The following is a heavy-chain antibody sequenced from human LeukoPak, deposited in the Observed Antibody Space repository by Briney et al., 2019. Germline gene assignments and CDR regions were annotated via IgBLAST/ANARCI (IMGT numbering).Heavy chain of an antibody. Sequence: SETLSLTCTVSGGSISSYYWSWIRQPPGKGLEWIGYIYYSGSTYYNPSLKSRVTISVDTSKNQFSLKLSSVTAADTAVYYCARSTGSGSQTDYWGQGTLVTVSS. CDR2: IYYSGST. V-gene: IGHV4-59*12. CDR3: ARSTGSGSQTDY. CDR1: GGSISSYY. J-gene: IGHJ4*02. D-gene: IGHD3-10*01.